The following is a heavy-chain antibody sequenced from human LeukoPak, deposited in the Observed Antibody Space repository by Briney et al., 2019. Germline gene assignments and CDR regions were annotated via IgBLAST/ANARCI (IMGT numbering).Heavy chain of an antibody. CDR2: IYYSGNT. Sequence: SETLSLTCTVSGGSISSNYYWGWIRQPPGKGLELIGSIYYSGNTYDNPSLKSRVTISVDTSKNQFSLKLSSVTAADTALYYCVRHAYNYDSSGYYYYFDYWGQGTLVTVSS. CDR1: GGSISSNYY. CDR3: VRHAYNYDSSGYYYYFDY. J-gene: IGHJ4*02. V-gene: IGHV4-39*01. D-gene: IGHD3-22*01.